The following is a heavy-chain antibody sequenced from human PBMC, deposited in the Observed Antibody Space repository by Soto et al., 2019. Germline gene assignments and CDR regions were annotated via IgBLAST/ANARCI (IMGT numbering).Heavy chain of an antibody. D-gene: IGHD2-15*01. CDR2: INHSGIT. CDR1: GGSPTGYY. Sequence: SETLSLTCAVYGGSPTGYYWSWIRQPPGRGLEWIGEINHSGITKYRPSLKSRVTMSADTSKNQFSLKLRSVTAADTAVYYCARVGAYCSGTSCSGFWGQGTLVTVSS. CDR3: ARVGAYCSGTSCSGF. J-gene: IGHJ4*02. V-gene: IGHV4-34*01.